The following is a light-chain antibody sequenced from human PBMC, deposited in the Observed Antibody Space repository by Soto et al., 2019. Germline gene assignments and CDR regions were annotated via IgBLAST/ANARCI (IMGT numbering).Light chain of an antibody. J-gene: IGLJ2*01. V-gene: IGLV2-11*01. CDR1: SSDVGGYNY. CDR3: CSYAGSYTLV. Sequence: QSVLTQPRSVSGSPGQSVTISCTGTSSDVGGYNYVSWYQHHPGKAPKLMIYDVRKRPSGVPDRFSGSKSGNTASLTISGLQAEDEADYPCCSYAGSYTLVFGGGTKLTVL. CDR2: DVR.